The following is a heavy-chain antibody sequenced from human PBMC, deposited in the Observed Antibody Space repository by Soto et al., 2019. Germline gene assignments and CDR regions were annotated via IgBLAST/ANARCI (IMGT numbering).Heavy chain of an antibody. CDR3: AKALRYTFTTGYYMDV. Sequence: EVQLLESGGGLVQPGGSLRLSCAASGFTVSSYAMSWVRQAPGKGLEWVSVISGSGSTYSADSVKGRFTISRDSSKNTVYVQINSLRAEGTDVYYCAKALRYTFTTGYYMDVWGRGTTVTVSS. CDR1: GFTVSSYA. D-gene: IGHD3-16*02. J-gene: IGHJ6*03. CDR2: ISGSGST. V-gene: IGHV3-23*01.